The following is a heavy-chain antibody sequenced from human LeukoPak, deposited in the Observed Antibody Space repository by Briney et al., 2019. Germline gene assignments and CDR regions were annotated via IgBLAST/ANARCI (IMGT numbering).Heavy chain of an antibody. D-gene: IGHD4-17*01. Sequence: GGSLRVSCVASGFTFDDYAMHWVRQVPGKGLEWVSGISWNSGSTGYADSVKGRFTISRDNAKNSLYLQMNSLRAEDTALYYCAKDMTTVTTSGSDYWGQGTLVTVSS. J-gene: IGHJ4*02. CDR3: AKDMTTVTTSGSDY. CDR1: GFTFDDYA. CDR2: ISWNSGST. V-gene: IGHV3-9*01.